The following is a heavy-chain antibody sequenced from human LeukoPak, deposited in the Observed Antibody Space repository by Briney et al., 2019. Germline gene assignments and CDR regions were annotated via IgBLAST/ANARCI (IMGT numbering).Heavy chain of an antibody. D-gene: IGHD3-10*01. CDR1: GFTFRSYG. J-gene: IGHJ4*02. CDR2: ISYDGSNE. V-gene: IGHV3-30*18. CDR3: AKAFMVRGVSVDY. Sequence: GGSLRLSCAASGFTFRSYGMHWVRQAPGKGLEWVALISYDGSNEYYADSVKGRFTISRDNSKNTLYLQMNSLRAEDTAVYYCAKAFMVRGVSVDYWGQGTLVTVSS.